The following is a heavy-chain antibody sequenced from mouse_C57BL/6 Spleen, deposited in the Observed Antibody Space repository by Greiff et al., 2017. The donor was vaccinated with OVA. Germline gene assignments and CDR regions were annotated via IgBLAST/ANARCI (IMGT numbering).Heavy chain of an antibody. J-gene: IGHJ4*01. CDR3: ARPGCGYAMDY. CDR2: IDPSDSET. V-gene: IGHV1-52*01. CDR1: GYTFTSYW. Sequence: VQLQQPGAELVRPGSSVKLSCKASGYTFTSYWMHWVKQRPIQGLEWIGNIDPSDSETHYNQKFKDKATLTVDKSSSTAYMQLSSLTSEDSAVYYCARPGCGYAMDYWGQGTSVTVSS. D-gene: IGHD3-2*02.